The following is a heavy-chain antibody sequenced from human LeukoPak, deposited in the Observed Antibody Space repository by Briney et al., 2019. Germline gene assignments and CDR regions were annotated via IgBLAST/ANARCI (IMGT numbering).Heavy chain of an antibody. Sequence: GGSLRLSCAASGFTFSSYAMNWVRQTPGKGLEWVSSISGSGGSTYYADSVKGRFTISRDNSKNTLYVQMNSLRAEDTALYYCARRVQYYFDYWGQGTLVTVSS. CDR3: ARRVQYYFDY. V-gene: IGHV3-23*01. CDR2: ISGSGGST. J-gene: IGHJ4*02. CDR1: GFTFSSYA.